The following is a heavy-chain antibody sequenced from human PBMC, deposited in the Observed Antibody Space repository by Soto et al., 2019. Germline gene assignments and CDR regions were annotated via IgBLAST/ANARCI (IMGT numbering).Heavy chain of an antibody. J-gene: IGHJ4*02. Sequence: PSETLSLTCSVSGVSVSGYYCTWIRHSPVKGLEWIGYVYHTGNTYYNPSLKSRVTISLDTSKNQVSLRLRSVTAADTAVYYCAREQYNWKLWGQGTLVTVSS. D-gene: IGHD1-20*01. CDR2: VYHTGNT. CDR1: GVSVSGYY. CDR3: AREQYNWKL. V-gene: IGHV4-59*02.